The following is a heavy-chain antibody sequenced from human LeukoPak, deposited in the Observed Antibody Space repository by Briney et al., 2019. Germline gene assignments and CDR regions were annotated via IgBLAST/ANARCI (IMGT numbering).Heavy chain of an antibody. J-gene: IGHJ6*03. CDR1: EPTFNNYA. V-gene: IGHV3-23*01. CDR2: ISGSGDTT. CDR3: ARAVRAGHRPVYTYYYMDV. Sequence: GGPLGLPCAASEPTFNNYAMTWVRQAPGKGLEWVSTISGSGDTTYYAGSVTGRFTISRDNSKNTVFLQMNSLRADDTAVYYCARAVRAGHRPVYTYYYMDVWGKGTTVTVSS. D-gene: IGHD5/OR15-5a*01.